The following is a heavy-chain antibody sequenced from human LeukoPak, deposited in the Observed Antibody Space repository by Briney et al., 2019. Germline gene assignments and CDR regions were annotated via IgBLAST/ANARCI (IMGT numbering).Heavy chain of an antibody. CDR1: GFTFDDYA. D-gene: IGHD1-26*01. Sequence: PGRSLRLSCAASGFTFDDYAVLWVRQAPGEGLEWVSGISWNSGSIGYADSVKGRFTIPRDNAKNSLYLQMNSLRAEDTALYYCAKEIPRWMVGATGFDYWGQGTLVTVSS. CDR3: AKEIPRWMVGATGFDY. V-gene: IGHV3-9*01. J-gene: IGHJ4*02. CDR2: ISWNSGSI.